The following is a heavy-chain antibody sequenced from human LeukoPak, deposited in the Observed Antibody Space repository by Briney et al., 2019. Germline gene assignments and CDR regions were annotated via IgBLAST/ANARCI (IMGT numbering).Heavy chain of an antibody. CDR3: APRRRGRNWFDP. J-gene: IGHJ5*02. D-gene: IGHD3-10*01. CDR2: INHSGST. Sequence: KPSETLSLTCAVYGGSFSGYYWNWIRQPPGKGLEWIGEINHSGSTNYNPSLKSRATISVDTSKNQFSLKLSSVTAADTAVYYCAPRRRGRNWFDPWGQGTLVTVSS. CDR1: GGSFSGYY. V-gene: IGHV4-34*01.